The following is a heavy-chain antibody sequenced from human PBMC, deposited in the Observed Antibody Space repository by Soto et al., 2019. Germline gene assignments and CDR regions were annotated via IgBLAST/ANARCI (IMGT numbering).Heavy chain of an antibody. CDR2: INPNSGGT. D-gene: IGHD3-3*01. Sequence: PPASVKVSCKASGYTFTGYYMHWVRQAPGQGLEWMGWINPNSGGTNYAQKFQGWVTMTRDTSISTAYMELSRLRSDDTAVYYCARASGYYPYGMDVWGQGTTVTVSS. CDR3: ARASGYYPYGMDV. V-gene: IGHV1-2*04. J-gene: IGHJ6*02. CDR1: GYTFTGYY.